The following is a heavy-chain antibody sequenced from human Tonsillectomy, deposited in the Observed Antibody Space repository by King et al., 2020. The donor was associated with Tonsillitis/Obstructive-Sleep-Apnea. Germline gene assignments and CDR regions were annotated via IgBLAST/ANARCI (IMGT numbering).Heavy chain of an antibody. Sequence: VQLVESGGGVVQPGRSLRLSCAASGFTFSSYGMHWVRQAPGKGLEWVAVISYDGSNKYYADSVKGRFTISRDNSKNTLYLQMNSLRAEDTAVYYCAKGGGAASDAFDIWGQGTMVTVPS. J-gene: IGHJ3*02. CDR2: ISYDGSNK. V-gene: IGHV3-30*18. CDR3: AKGGGAASDAFDI. D-gene: IGHD1-26*01. CDR1: GFTFSSYG.